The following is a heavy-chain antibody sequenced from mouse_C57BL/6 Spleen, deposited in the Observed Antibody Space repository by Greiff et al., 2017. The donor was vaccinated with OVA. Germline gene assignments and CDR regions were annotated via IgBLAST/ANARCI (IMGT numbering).Heavy chain of an antibody. CDR3: ARHYSNFWYFDV. V-gene: IGHV5-12*01. CDR2: ISNGGGST. J-gene: IGHJ1*03. CDR1: GFTFSDYY. D-gene: IGHD2-5*01. Sequence: DVMLVESGGGLVQPGGSLKLSCAASGFTFSDYYMYWVRQTPEKRLEWVAYISNGGGSTYYPDTVKGRFTISRDNAKNTLYLQMSRLKSEDTAMYYCARHYSNFWYFDVWGTGTTVTVSS.